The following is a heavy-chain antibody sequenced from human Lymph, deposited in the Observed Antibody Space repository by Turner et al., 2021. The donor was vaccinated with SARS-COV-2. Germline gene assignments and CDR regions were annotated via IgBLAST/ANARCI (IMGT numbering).Heavy chain of an antibody. J-gene: IGHJ6*02. CDR1: GGSFSDYY. V-gene: IGHV4-34*01. CDR2: INHRGST. D-gene: IGHD6-19*01. Sequence: QVQLQQWGAGLLKLSETLSLTCAVDGGSFSDYYWSWIRQPPGKGLEWMGEINHRGSTNYNPSLRSRVTISVDTSKNQFSLKLNSVTAADAAVYYCARVVIAVAGTYPIQVYYYYGMDVWGQGTTVTVSS. CDR3: ARVVIAVAGTYPIQVYYYYGMDV.